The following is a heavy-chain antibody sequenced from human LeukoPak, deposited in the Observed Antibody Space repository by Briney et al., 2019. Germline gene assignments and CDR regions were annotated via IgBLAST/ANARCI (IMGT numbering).Heavy chain of an antibody. D-gene: IGHD6-6*01. Sequence: ASVKVSCKTSGYNFATDGFCCVRQAPGDGLEWMGWISANTGKTSYAQKFQDRVTMTTDTSTTTAYMELRNLRLDDTAVYFCAKLAADRMDYWGQGTLVTVSS. CDR2: ISANTGKT. CDR1: GYNFATDG. CDR3: AKLAADRMDY. J-gene: IGHJ4*02. V-gene: IGHV1-18*01.